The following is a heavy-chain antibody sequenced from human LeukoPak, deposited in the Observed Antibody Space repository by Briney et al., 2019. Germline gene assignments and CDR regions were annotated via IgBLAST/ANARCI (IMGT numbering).Heavy chain of an antibody. D-gene: IGHD4-17*01. CDR3: ARDLATTKFHY. V-gene: IGHV3-21*01. CDR2: ISSSSSYI. CDR1: GFTFSSYA. J-gene: IGHJ4*02. Sequence: GGSLRLSCAASGFTFSSYAMHWVRQAPGKGLEWVSSISSSSSYIYYADSVKGRFTISRDNAKNSLYLQMNSLGAEDTAVYYCARDLATTKFHYWGQGTLVTVSS.